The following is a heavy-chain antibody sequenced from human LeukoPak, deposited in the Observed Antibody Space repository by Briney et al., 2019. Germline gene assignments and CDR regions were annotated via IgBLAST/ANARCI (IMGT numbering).Heavy chain of an antibody. CDR1: GGSISSGGYY. V-gene: IGHV4-61*08. CDR2: IYDSGST. J-gene: IGHJ4*02. Sequence: SQTLSLTCTVSGGSISSGGYYWSWIRQHPGKGLEHIGNIYDSGSTYYNPSLKSRVTISVDTSKNQFSLKLSSVTAADTAVYYCARTYSGRSYYFDCWGQGTLVTVSS. CDR3: ARTYSGRSYYFDC. D-gene: IGHD1-26*01.